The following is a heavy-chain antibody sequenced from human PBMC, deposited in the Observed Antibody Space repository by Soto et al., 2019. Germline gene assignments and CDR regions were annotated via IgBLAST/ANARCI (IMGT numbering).Heavy chain of an antibody. V-gene: IGHV1-3*01. CDR1: GFSFTDYS. Sequence: ASVKVSCKASGFSFTDYSILWVRQAPGQSLEWLGWINAGNGNTKYSHKFQDRVTITSDTSATTTYMELRSLRSEDTAVFYCARSAKKTWLPDFWGQGTLVTVSS. CDR3: ARSAKKTWLPDF. J-gene: IGHJ1*01. D-gene: IGHD5-12*01. CDR2: INAGNGNT.